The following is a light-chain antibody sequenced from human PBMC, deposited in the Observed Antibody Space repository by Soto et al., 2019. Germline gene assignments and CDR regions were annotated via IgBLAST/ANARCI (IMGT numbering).Light chain of an antibody. CDR1: QDISNF. CDR3: QKYKSAPSLT. CDR2: AAS. J-gene: IGKJ4*01. Sequence: DIQMTQSPSSLSASVGDRVTITCRASQDISNFLAWYQHKPGKVPKLLIYAASTLQSGVPSRFSGSGSGTEFTLTISSLQPEDVATYYCQKYKSAPSLTFVGGTKVEIK. V-gene: IGKV1-27*01.